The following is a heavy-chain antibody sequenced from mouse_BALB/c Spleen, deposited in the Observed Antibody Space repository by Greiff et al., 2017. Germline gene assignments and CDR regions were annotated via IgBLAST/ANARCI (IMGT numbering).Heavy chain of an antibody. Sequence: EVKLMESGPSLVKPSQTLSLTCSVTGDSITSGYWNWIRKFPGNKLEYMGYISYSGSTYYNPSLKSRISITRDTSKNQYYLQLNSVTTEDTATYYCARGKKTYYGNYDYAMDYWGQGTSVTVSS. CDR2: ISYSGST. CDR1: GDSITSGY. CDR3: ARGKKTYYGNYDYAMDY. J-gene: IGHJ4*01. V-gene: IGHV3-8*02. D-gene: IGHD2-10*01.